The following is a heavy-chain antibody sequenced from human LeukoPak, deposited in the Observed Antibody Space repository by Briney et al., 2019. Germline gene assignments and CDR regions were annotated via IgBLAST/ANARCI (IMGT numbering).Heavy chain of an antibody. D-gene: IGHD2-15*01. J-gene: IGHJ4*02. CDR3: ARIGSSWRNLPFDY. V-gene: IGHV4-59*01. CDR2: IYYSGST. CDR1: GGSISSYY. Sequence: PSETLSLTCTVSGGSISSYYWSWIRQPPGKGLEWIGYIYYSGSTNYNPSLKSRVTISVDTSKNQFSLKLSSVTAPDTAVYYCARIGSSWRNLPFDYWGQGTLVTVSS.